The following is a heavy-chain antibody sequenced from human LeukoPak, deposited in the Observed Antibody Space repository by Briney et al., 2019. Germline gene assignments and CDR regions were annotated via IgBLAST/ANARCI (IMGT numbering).Heavy chain of an antibody. CDR1: GFVFNNYA. V-gene: IGHV3-33*01. J-gene: IGHJ4*02. CDR2: IWYDGSNK. D-gene: IGHD6-19*01. Sequence: GSLRLSCVASGFVFNNYAMHWVRQAPGKGLEWVAVIWYDGSNKFYADSVKGRFTISRDNSKNTLFLQMSSLRAEDTAVYYCATDRYSSGWLFDSWGQGTLVSVSS. CDR3: ATDRYSSGWLFDS.